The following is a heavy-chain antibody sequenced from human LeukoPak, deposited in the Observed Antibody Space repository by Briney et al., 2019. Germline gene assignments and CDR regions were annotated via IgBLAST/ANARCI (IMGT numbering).Heavy chain of an antibody. D-gene: IGHD3-10*01. Sequence: ASVKVSCKASGYTFTSYGISWVRQATGQGLEWMGWMNPNSGNTGYAQKFQGRVTMTRNTSISTAYMELSSLRSEDTAVYYCARGLHETWFGEPNEGGYWGQGTLVTVSS. V-gene: IGHV1-8*02. CDR3: ARGLHETWFGEPNEGGY. CDR2: MNPNSGNT. J-gene: IGHJ4*02. CDR1: GYTFTSYG.